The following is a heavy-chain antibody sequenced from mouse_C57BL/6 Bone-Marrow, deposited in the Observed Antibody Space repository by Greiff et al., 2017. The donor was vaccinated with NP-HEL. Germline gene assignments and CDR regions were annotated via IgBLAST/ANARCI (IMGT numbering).Heavy chain of an antibody. CDR3: AREGPDY. V-gene: IGHV1-26*01. CDR1: GYTFTDYY. Sequence: EVQLQQSGPELVKPGASVKISCKASGYTFTDYYMNWVKQSHGKSLEWIGDINPNNGGTSYNQKFKGKATLTVDTSSSTAYMELRSLTSEDSAVYYCAREGPDYWGQGTTLTVSS. J-gene: IGHJ2*01. CDR2: INPNNGGT.